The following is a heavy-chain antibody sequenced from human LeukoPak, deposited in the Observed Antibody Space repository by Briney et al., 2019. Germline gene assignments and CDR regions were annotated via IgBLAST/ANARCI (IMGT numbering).Heavy chain of an antibody. CDR2: INPNSGGT. Sequence: ASVKVSCKASGYTFTGYYMHWVRQAPGQGLEWMGRINPNSGGTNYAQKFQGRVTMTRDTSISTAYMELSSLRSEDTAVYYCASLRTGTNNWFDPWGQGTLVTVSS. V-gene: IGHV1-2*06. J-gene: IGHJ5*02. D-gene: IGHD1-1*01. CDR1: GYTFTGYY. CDR3: ASLRTGTNNWFDP.